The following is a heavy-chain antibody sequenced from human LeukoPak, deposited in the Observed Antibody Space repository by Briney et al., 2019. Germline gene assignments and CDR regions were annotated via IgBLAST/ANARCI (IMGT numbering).Heavy chain of an antibody. CDR1: GFTFGNAW. V-gene: IGHV3-15*01. CDR3: TARRGAY. CDR2: IKSKTDGCTT. J-gene: IGHJ4*02. D-gene: IGHD3-10*01. Sequence: PGGSLRLSCAASGFTFGNAWMSWVRQAPGKGLEWVGRIKSKTDGCTTDYAAPVKGRFTISRDDSKNTLYLQMNSLKTEDTAVYYCTARRGAYWGQGTLVTVSS.